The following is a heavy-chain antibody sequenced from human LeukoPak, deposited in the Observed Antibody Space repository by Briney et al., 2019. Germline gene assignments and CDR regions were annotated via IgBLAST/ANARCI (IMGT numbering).Heavy chain of an antibody. Sequence: GGSLRLSCAASGFTFSSYAMSWVRQAPGKGLEWVSAISGNGGDTYYADSVKGRFTISRDNSKNTLYLRMNSLRVEDAAVYYCAKDLGGEGGSGFPGYWGQGTLVTVSS. CDR2: ISGNGGDT. CDR3: AKDLGGEGGSGFPGY. D-gene: IGHD3-10*01. CDR1: GFTFSSYA. J-gene: IGHJ4*02. V-gene: IGHV3-23*01.